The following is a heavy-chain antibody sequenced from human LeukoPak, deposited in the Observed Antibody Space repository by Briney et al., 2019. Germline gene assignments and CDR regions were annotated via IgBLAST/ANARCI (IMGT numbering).Heavy chain of an antibody. J-gene: IGHJ2*01. CDR3: ARTARSYWYFDL. CDR2: IYTSGST. CDR1: GGSISSYY. V-gene: IGHV4-4*07. Sequence: SVTLSLTCTVSGGSISSYYWSWIRQPAGKGLEWIGRIYTSGSTNYNPSLKSRVTMSIDTSKNQFSLKLSSVTAADTAVYYCARTARSYWYFDLWGRGTLVTVSS.